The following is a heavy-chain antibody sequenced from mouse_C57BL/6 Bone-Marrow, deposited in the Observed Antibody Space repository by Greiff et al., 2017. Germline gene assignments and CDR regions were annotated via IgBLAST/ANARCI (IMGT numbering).Heavy chain of an antibody. Sequence: VQLEESGVEVVMPGASVKLSCKASGYTFTSYWMHWVKQRPGQGLEWIGEIDPSDSYTNYNQKFKGKSTLTVDKSSSTAYMQLSSLTSEDSAVYCCARELRPHYFDYWGQGTTRTVSS. J-gene: IGHJ2*01. V-gene: IGHV1-69*01. CDR2: IDPSDSYT. CDR3: ARELRPHYFDY. D-gene: IGHD3-2*02. CDR1: GYTFTSYW.